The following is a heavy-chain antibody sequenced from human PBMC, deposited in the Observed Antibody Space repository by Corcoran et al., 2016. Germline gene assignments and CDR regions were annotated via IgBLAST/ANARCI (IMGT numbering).Heavy chain of an antibody. Sequence: QVQLVESGGGVVQPGRSLRLSCAASGFTFSSYGMHWVRQAPGKGLEGVAVISYDGSNKYYADSVKGRFTISRDNSKHTRYLQMNSLIAEDTAVYYCAKDSSSSSGLLDYWGQGTLVTVSS. D-gene: IGHD6-6*01. CDR1: GFTFSSYG. CDR2: ISYDGSNK. CDR3: AKDSSSSSGLLDY. J-gene: IGHJ4*02. V-gene: IGHV3-30*18.